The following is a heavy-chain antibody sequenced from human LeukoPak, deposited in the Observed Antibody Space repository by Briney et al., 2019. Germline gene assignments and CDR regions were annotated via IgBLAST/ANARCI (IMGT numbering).Heavy chain of an antibody. CDR2: ISSSSSTI. D-gene: IGHD3-3*01. V-gene: IGHV3-48*01. CDR3: ARDRSGHYTWDY. J-gene: IGHJ4*02. Sequence: PGGSLRLSCAASRFTFSSYSMNWARQAPGKGLEWVSYISSSSSTIYYADSVKGRFSIPRDNSKNTLYLQMSSLRVEDTAVYYCARDRSGHYTWDYWGQGTLVTVSS. CDR1: RFTFSSYS.